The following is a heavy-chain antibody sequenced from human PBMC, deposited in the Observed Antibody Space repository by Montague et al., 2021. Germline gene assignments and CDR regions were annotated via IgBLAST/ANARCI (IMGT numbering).Heavy chain of an antibody. CDR3: ARSSGGRYY. Sequence: QSGAEVKKSGESLKISCRGSGYNFADYWVGWVRQMPGKGLEWMGIIYPGDSDTKYSPSFQGQVTISVDKSINTAFLQWSRLKASDTATYYCARSSGGRYYWGQGTLVTVSS. V-gene: IGHV5-51*01. CDR1: GYNFADYW. CDR2: IYPGDSDT. J-gene: IGHJ4*02. D-gene: IGHD6-19*01.